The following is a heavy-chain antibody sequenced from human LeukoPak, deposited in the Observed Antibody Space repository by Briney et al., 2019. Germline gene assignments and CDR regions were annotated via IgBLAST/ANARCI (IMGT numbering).Heavy chain of an antibody. V-gene: IGHV1-46*01. CDR3: ARDAKSYYDFWSGYYLDY. D-gene: IGHD3-3*01. Sequence: ASVKVSCKASGYTFTDFYMNWVRQAPGQGLEWMGIINPSGASTRYAQKFQGRVTMTRDTSTSTVYMELSSLRSEDTAVYYCARDAKSYYDFWSGYYLDYWGQGTLVTVSS. CDR1: GYTFTDFY. J-gene: IGHJ4*02. CDR2: INPSGAST.